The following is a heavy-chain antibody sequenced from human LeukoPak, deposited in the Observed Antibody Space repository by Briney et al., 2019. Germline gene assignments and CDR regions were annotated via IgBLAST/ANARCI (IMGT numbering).Heavy chain of an antibody. D-gene: IGHD3-10*01. Sequence: PSETLSLTCAVYGGSFSGYYWSWIHQPRGKRLEWIGEINHSGSTNYHPSLKSRLTISVDTSKTQFSLKLIYVTAADTAVYCCARGLQGSYYGSGRQNSYFYYGMDVWGQGTTVTVSS. CDR3: ARGLQGSYYGSGRQNSYFYYGMDV. J-gene: IGHJ6*02. CDR2: INHSGST. V-gene: IGHV4-34*01. CDR1: GGSFSGYY.